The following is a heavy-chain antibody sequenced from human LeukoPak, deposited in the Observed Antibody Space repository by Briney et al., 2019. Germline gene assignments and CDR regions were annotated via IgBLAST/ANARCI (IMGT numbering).Heavy chain of an antibody. CDR3: VKGWGSYPLEPNFDF. CDR2: ISGDGRST. Sequence: GGTLRLSCAASGFTFDDYAMHWVRQPPGKGLEWVSPISGDGRSTHYADSVKGRFTISRDNSKNPLYLQMNRLRTEDTALYYCVKGWGSYPLEPNFDFWGQGTLVTVSS. D-gene: IGHD3-16*02. J-gene: IGHJ4*02. CDR1: GFTFDDYA. V-gene: IGHV3-43*02.